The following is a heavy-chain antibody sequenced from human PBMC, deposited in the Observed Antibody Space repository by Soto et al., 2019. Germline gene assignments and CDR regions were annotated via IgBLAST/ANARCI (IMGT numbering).Heavy chain of an antibody. Sequence: QVQLVQSGAEVKKPGASVKVSCKASGYTFTSYYMHWVRQAPGQGLEWMGIINPSGGSTSYAQKFQGRVTMTRDTSTSTVYMELSSLRSEDTAVYYCERDGGYDFWSGYYPYGMDVWGQGTTVTVSS. D-gene: IGHD3-3*01. V-gene: IGHV1-46*01. J-gene: IGHJ6*02. CDR1: GYTFTSYY. CDR2: INPSGGST. CDR3: ERDGGYDFWSGYYPYGMDV.